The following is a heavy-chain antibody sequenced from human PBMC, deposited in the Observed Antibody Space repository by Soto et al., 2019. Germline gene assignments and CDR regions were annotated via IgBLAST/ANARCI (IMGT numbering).Heavy chain of an antibody. D-gene: IGHD3-10*01. V-gene: IGHV3-13*04. Sequence: EVQVVESGGGLVQPGGSLRLSCAASGFTFSRYDMHWVRQATGRGLEWVSGIGTSGDTYYAGSVKGRFTISRENAKNSVYLHMNSLRAGDTAVYYCASGALGFDPWGQGTLVAVSS. CDR1: GFTFSRYD. CDR3: ASGALGFDP. CDR2: IGTSGDT. J-gene: IGHJ5*02.